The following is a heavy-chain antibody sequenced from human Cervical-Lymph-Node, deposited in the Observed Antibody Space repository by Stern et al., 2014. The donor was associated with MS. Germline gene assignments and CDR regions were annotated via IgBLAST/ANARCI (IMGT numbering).Heavy chain of an antibody. Sequence: QVQLQESGPGLVRPSETLSLTCTVSGGSISTYYWSWIRQPPGKGLEWIGYVFYSGGTTYNPSLKSRVTISLDTSMNRFSLKLNSVTAADTALYYCARVGQQLGQIDYWGQGTLVTVSS. CDR2: VFYSGGT. J-gene: IGHJ4*02. D-gene: IGHD6-13*01. CDR3: ARVGQQLGQIDY. V-gene: IGHV4-59*01. CDR1: GGSISTYY.